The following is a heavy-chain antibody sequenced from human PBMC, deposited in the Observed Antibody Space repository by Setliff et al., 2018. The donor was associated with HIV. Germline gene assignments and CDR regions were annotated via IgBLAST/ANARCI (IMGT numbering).Heavy chain of an antibody. V-gene: IGHV7-4-1*02. CDR1: GYNFTNYG. CDR2: INTNTGYP. Sequence: GASVKVSCKASGYNFTNYGINWVGQDPGQGLEWMGCINTNTGYPTYAQACRGRFVFSLDTSVSTPYLEISSLEAEDTAVYLCARVRTSYNFWVGDVFDPWGQGTLVTVSS. CDR3: ARVRTSYNFWVGDVFDP. D-gene: IGHD1-1*01. J-gene: IGHJ5*02.